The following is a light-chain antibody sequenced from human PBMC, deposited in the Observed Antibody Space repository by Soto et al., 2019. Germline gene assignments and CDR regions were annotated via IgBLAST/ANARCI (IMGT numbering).Light chain of an antibody. J-gene: IGKJ5*01. Sequence: EIVLTPSQGTLSLSPGERATLSCRASHSVSRTYLAWYQQKPGQAPRLLMYGASDRATGTPGRFSGSGSGTDFTLTISGLEPEDSAVYYCQQFDDSVTFGQGTRLE. V-gene: IGKV3-20*01. CDR2: GAS. CDR1: HSVSRTY. CDR3: QQFDDSVT.